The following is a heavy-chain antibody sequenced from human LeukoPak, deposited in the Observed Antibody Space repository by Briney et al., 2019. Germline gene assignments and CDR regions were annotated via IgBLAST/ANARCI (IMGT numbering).Heavy chain of an antibody. V-gene: IGHV3-48*03. Sequence: GGSLRLSCAGSGFTFSSYEMNWVRQAPGKGLEWVSYISSSGRAIYYADSVKGRFTVSRDNAKNSLYLQMNSLRAEDTAVYYCARCPRWAHFDYWGQGTLVTVSS. CDR3: ARCPRWAHFDY. CDR2: ISSSGRAI. CDR1: GFTFSSYE. D-gene: IGHD4-23*01. J-gene: IGHJ4*02.